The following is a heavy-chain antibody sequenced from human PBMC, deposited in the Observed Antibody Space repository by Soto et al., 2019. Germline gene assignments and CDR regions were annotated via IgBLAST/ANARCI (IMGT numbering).Heavy chain of an antibody. CDR1: GGSISSYY. CDR2: IYYSGST. J-gene: IGHJ4*02. CDR3: ARASSGYYYYFDY. D-gene: IGHD3-22*01. V-gene: IGHV4-59*01. Sequence: SETLSLTCTVSGGSISSYYWSWIRQPPGKGLEWIGYIYYSGSTNYNPSLKSRVTISVDTSKNQFSLKLSSVTAADTAVYYCARASSGYYYYFDYWGQGTLVTVSS.